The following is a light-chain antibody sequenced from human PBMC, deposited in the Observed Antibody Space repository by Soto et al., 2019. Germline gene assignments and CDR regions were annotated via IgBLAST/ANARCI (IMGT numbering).Light chain of an antibody. CDR2: DSK. CDR1: SGRIANNY. J-gene: IGLJ2*01. CDR3: QSSDGNSLI. V-gene: IGLV6-57*01. Sequence: NFMLTQPHSVSEPPGEMVTISCTRSSGRIANNYVQWYQQRSGSSPTIVIYDSKHTPSTVPGRFSGSIDRSSNSASLTISGLKTEDEADYCCQSSDGNSLIFGGGTKLTVL.